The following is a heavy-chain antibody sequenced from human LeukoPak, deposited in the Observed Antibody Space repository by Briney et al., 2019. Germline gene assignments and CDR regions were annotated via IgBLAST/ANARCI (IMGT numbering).Heavy chain of an antibody. CDR1: GGSISSSSYY. V-gene: IGHV4-39*01. CDR2: IYCSGST. J-gene: IGHJ5*02. CDR3: ARIYSSGWFDP. Sequence: PSETLSFTCTVSGGSISSSSYYWGWIRQPPGKGLEWIGSIYCSGSTYYNPSLKSRVTISVDTSKNQFSLKLSSVTAADTAVYYCARIYSSGWFDPWGQGTLVTVSS. D-gene: IGHD6-25*01.